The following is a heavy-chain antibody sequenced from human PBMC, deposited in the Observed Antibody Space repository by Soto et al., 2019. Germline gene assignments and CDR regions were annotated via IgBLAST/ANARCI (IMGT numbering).Heavy chain of an antibody. CDR2: IYRDGAT. V-gene: IGHV4-39*01. J-gene: IGHJ4*02. D-gene: IGHD6-6*01. Sequence: QLRLQESGPGLVKPSETLSLICTVSGGSIISSPDWWGWVRQPPGKGPEWIASIYRDGATYYNPPLNSRVTVFVDSSKNQFSLKLTSVTAADTAIYYCARLAGSSFFTYWGQGTRVTVAS. CDR3: ARLAGSSFFTY. CDR1: GGSIISSPDW.